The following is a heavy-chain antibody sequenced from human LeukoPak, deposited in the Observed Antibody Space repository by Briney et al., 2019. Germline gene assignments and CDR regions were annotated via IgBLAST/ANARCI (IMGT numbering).Heavy chain of an antibody. CDR1: GFTFSTYA. D-gene: IGHD2-15*01. J-gene: IGHJ4*02. CDR2: ISRGGDVT. CDR3: ASRPGEVAVPYDY. V-gene: IGHV3-23*01. Sequence: GGSLRLSCAASGFTFSTYAMTWVRQAPGKGLEWVSLISRGGDVTYYADSVKGRFTISRDSSKNTLYLQMHSLRAEDTAVYYCASRPGEVAVPYDYWGQGTLVTVSS.